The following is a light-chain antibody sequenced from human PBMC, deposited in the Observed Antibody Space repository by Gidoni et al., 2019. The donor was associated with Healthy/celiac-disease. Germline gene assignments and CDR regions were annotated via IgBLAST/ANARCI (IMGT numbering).Light chain of an antibody. Sequence: EIVLTQSPGTLSLSPGERATLSCRASQSVSSSYLAWYQQKPGQAPRLLIYGASSRATGIPERFSGSGSGTDVTLTISRLEPEDFAVYYCQQYGSSPPRVTFGPGTKVDIK. CDR3: QQYGSSPPRVT. V-gene: IGKV3-20*01. CDR1: QSVSSSY. CDR2: GAS. J-gene: IGKJ3*01.